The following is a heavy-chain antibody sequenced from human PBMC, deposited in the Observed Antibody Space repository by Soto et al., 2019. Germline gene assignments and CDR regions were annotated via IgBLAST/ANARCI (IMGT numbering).Heavy chain of an antibody. Sequence: QITLKESGATLVKPTQTLTLTCTLSGFSLSTSGVGVGWIRQPPGKALEWLALIYWDDDKRYSPSLKNRLTIAKDTSKTQVVLTMTNMDPVDRATYYCAHRAYGEYDYWGQGTLVTVSS. CDR2: IYWDDDK. D-gene: IGHD4-17*01. V-gene: IGHV2-5*02. CDR3: AHRAYGEYDY. J-gene: IGHJ4*02. CDR1: GFSLSTSGVG.